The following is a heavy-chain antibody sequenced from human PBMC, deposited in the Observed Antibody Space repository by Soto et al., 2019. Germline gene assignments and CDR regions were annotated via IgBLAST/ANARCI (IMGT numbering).Heavy chain of an antibody. CDR3: ARDRDYDVVFGHSDYFHGMDV. CDR2: IWYDGTNK. J-gene: IGHJ6*02. CDR1: GFTFSSYG. D-gene: IGHD3-3*01. V-gene: IGHV3-33*01. Sequence: GGSLRLSCLASGFTFSSYGMHWVRQAPGKGLEWVALIWYDGTNKKYVDSVKGRFSVSRDNSKDTLYMEMSSLRAEDTAVYYCARDRDYDVVFGHSDYFHGMDVWGQGTTVTVSS.